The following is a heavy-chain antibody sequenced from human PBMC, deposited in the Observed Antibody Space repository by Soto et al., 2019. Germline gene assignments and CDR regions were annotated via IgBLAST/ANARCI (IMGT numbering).Heavy chain of an antibody. D-gene: IGHD2-21*02. CDR1: GFTFDDYT. CDR3: AKGGFRWVVTWPGDY. CDR2: ISWDGGST. Sequence: SCAASGFTFDDYTMHWVRQAPGKGLEWVSLISWDGGSTYYADSVKGRFTISRDNSKNSLYLQMNSLRTEDTALYYCAKGGFRWVVTWPGDYWGQGTLVTVS. V-gene: IGHV3-43*01. J-gene: IGHJ4*02.